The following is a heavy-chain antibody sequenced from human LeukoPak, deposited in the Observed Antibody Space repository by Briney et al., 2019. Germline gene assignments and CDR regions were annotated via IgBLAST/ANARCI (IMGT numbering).Heavy chain of an antibody. Sequence: ASVKVSCKASGYTFTSYYMHWVRQAPGQGLEWMGIINPSGGSTSYAQKFQGRVTMTRDTSTSTVYMELSSLRSEDTAVYYCARSAWGVVVPAAMNYFDYWGQVTLVTVSS. CDR2: INPSGGST. J-gene: IGHJ4*02. D-gene: IGHD2-2*01. V-gene: IGHV1-46*01. CDR3: ARSAWGVVVPAAMNYFDY. CDR1: GYTFTSYY.